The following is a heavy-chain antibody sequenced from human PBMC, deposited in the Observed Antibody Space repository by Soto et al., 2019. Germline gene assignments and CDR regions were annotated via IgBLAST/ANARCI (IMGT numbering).Heavy chain of an antibody. CDR2: ISGYNGNT. CDR3: ARDLGGQIVDY. V-gene: IGHV1-18*01. CDR1: GYTFTSYG. D-gene: IGHD1-26*01. J-gene: IGHJ4*02. Sequence: QVQLVQSGAEVKKPGASVKVSCKASGYTFTSYGISWVRQAPGQGLEWMGWISGYNGNTKNAQKLQGRVTMTTDTSTSTAYKELRSLRSDDTAVYYCARDLGGQIVDYWGQGTLVTVSS.